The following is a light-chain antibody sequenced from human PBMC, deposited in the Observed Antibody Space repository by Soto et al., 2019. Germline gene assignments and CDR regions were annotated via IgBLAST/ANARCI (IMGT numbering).Light chain of an antibody. J-gene: IGKJ2*01. CDR2: RAS. CDR1: QSFSSSS. Sequence: EIVMTQSPATLSLSPGERATLSCRASQSFSSSSLAWYQQKPEQAPRLLIYRASTRATGIPARFSGSGSGTDFTLTISSLQPEDFAVYYCQQDYNLPYTFGQGTNLEIK. V-gene: IGKV3D-7*01. CDR3: QQDYNLPYT.